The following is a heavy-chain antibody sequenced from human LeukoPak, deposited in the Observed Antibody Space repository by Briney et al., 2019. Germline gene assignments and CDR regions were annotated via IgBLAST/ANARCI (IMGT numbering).Heavy chain of an antibody. V-gene: IGHV1-46*01. J-gene: IGHJ4*02. D-gene: IGHD6-13*01. CDR2: INPSGGST. Sequence: ASVKVSCKASGNTFSSNFLHWVRQAPGQGLEWMGIINPSGGSTTYAQRFQGRVTMTRDTSTSTVYMELNSLRSEDTAVYYCARGSRHSKFDYWGQETLVTVSS. CDR3: ARGSRHSKFDY. CDR1: GNTFSSNF.